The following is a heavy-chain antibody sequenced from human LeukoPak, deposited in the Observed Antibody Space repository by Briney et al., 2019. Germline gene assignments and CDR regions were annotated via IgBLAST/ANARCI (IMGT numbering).Heavy chain of an antibody. V-gene: IGHV5-51*01. CDR2: IYPGDSDT. CDR3: ARQYGRPFDY. Sequence: GESLKISCQGPGSTFSSSWISWVRQLPGKGLEWMGIIYPGDSDTRYSPSFQGQVTISADKSINTAYLQWSSLKATDTGIYYCARQYGRPFDYWGQGTLVTVSS. D-gene: IGHD4-17*01. J-gene: IGHJ4*02. CDR1: GSTFSSSW.